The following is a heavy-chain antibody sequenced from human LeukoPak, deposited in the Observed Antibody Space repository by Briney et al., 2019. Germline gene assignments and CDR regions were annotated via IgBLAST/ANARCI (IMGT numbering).Heavy chain of an antibody. CDR2: IYYSGST. J-gene: IGHJ2*01. D-gene: IGHD6-6*01. CDR3: ARCESTKLTDPNWYFDL. CDR1: GGSISSYY. Sequence: SETLSLTCTVSGGSISSYYWSWIRQPPGKGLEWIGYIYYSGSTNYNPSLKSRVTISVDTSKNQFSLKLSSVTAADTAVYYCARCESTKLTDPNWYFDLWGRGTLVTVSS. V-gene: IGHV4-59*12.